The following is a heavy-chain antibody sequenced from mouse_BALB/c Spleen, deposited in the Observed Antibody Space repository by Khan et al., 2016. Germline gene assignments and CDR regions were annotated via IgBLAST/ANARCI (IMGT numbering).Heavy chain of an antibody. D-gene: IGHD1-1*01. CDR3: ARYRYYYGSSRYCDV. Sequence: QIQLVQSGPELKKPGKTVKISCKASGYTFTNYGMNWVKQAPGKGLKWMGWINTYSGESTYADDFKGRFAFSLETSANTAYLQINSLTNEDTATYYCARYRYYYGSSRYCDVWGAGTTVTVSS. CDR1: GYTFTNYG. J-gene: IGHJ1*01. V-gene: IGHV9-3-1*01. CDR2: INTYSGES.